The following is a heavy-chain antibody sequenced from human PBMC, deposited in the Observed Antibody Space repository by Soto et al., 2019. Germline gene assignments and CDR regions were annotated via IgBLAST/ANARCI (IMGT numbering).Heavy chain of an antibody. CDR1: GYTFTSYG. D-gene: IGHD5-12*01. CDR3: ARDLSGYDPDY. CDR2: ISAYNGNT. J-gene: IGHJ4*02. Sequence: ASVKVSCNASGYTFTSYGITWVRQAPGQGLEWMGWISAYNGNTNYSQKFQGRVTITRDTSASTAYMELSSLRSEDTAVYYCARDLSGYDPDYWGQGTLVTVSS. V-gene: IGHV1-18*01.